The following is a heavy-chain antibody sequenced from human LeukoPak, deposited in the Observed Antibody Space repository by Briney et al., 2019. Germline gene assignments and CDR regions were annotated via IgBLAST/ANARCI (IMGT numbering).Heavy chain of an antibody. D-gene: IGHD4-17*01. CDR1: GYTFTGYY. Sequence: ASVKVSCKASGYTFTGYYMHWVRQAPGQGLEWMGWINPRSGGTNYAHKFQGRVTVTRDTSISTVYMELRRLISDDTAVYFCARPRPPTVTTGNADYYQYMDVWGKGTTVT. CDR2: INPRSGGT. CDR3: ARPRPPTVTTGNADYYQYMDV. V-gene: IGHV1-2*02. J-gene: IGHJ6*03.